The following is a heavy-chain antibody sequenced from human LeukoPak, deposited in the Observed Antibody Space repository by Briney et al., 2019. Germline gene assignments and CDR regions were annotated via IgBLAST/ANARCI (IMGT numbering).Heavy chain of an antibody. Sequence: ASVKVSCKASGYTFTSYGISWVRRAPGQGLEWMGWISAYNGNTNYAQKLQGRVTMTTDTSTSTAYMELRSLRSDDTAVYYCARRGFTYYYDSSGYYCDYWGQGTLVTVSS. V-gene: IGHV1-18*01. CDR2: ISAYNGNT. CDR3: ARRGFTYYYDSSGYYCDY. J-gene: IGHJ4*02. D-gene: IGHD3-22*01. CDR1: GYTFTSYG.